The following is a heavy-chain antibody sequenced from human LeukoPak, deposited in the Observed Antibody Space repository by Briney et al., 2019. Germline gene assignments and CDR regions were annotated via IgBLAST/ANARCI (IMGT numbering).Heavy chain of an antibody. CDR3: ARVTTVTTSFDY. Sequence: SETLSLTCTVSGGSISSGGYYWSWIRQPAGKGLEWIGRIYTSGSTNYNPSLKSRVTMSVDTSKNQFSLKLSSVTAADTAVYYCARVTTVTTSFDYWGQGTLVTVSS. J-gene: IGHJ4*02. D-gene: IGHD4-17*01. CDR1: GGSISSGGYY. V-gene: IGHV4-61*02. CDR2: IYTSGST.